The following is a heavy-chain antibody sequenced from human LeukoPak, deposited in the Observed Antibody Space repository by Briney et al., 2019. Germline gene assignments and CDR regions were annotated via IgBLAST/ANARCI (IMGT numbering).Heavy chain of an antibody. D-gene: IGHD6-19*01. CDR1: GFTFSSYW. CDR3: ARVWGIAVTTPGAFDI. J-gene: IGHJ3*02. Sequence: GGSLRLSCAASGFTFSSYWMSWVRQAPGKGLEWVANIKQDGSEKYYVDSVKGRFTISRDNAKNSLYLQMNSLRAEDTAVYYCARVWGIAVTTPGAFDIWGQGTMVTVSS. V-gene: IGHV3-7*01. CDR2: IKQDGSEK.